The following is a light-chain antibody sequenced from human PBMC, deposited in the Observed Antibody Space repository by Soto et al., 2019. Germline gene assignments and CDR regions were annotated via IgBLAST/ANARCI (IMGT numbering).Light chain of an antibody. CDR3: SSYTNSNTLV. Sequence: QSALTQPASVSGSPGQSITISCTGTSADIGLYNYVSWYQQHPTKAPKLIIHDVTERPSGVSYRFSASKSGNTASLTISGLQAEDEADYYCSSYTNSNTLVFGGGTKLTVL. V-gene: IGLV2-14*03. CDR2: DVT. CDR1: SADIGLYNY. J-gene: IGLJ2*01.